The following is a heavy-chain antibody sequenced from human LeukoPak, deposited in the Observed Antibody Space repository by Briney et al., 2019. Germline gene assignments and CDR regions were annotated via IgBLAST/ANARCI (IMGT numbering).Heavy chain of an antibody. CDR1: GYTFTGYY. CDR2: INPNSGGT. V-gene: IGHV1-2*04. D-gene: IGHD3-9*01. Sequence: ASVKVSCKASGYTFTGYYMHWVRQAPGQGLEWMGWINPNSGGTNYAQKFQGWVTMTRDTSISTAYMELSRLRSDDTAVYYCARGENFYDILTGRNLQNWFDPWGQGTLVTVSS. CDR3: ARGENFYDILTGRNLQNWFDP. J-gene: IGHJ5*02.